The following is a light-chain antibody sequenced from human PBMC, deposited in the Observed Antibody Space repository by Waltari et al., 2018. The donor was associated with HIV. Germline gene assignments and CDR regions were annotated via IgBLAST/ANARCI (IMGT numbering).Light chain of an antibody. CDR3: ASWDISLSAVV. CDR1: SNNVGNKG. Sequence: QAGLTQPPSVSKGMRQTATPTCTGNSNNVGNKGAAWLQQHQGHPPKLLSYRDNKRPSGISERFSASRSGNTASLTITGVQPEDEADYFCASWDISLSAVVFGGGTTLTVL. V-gene: IGLV10-54*04. CDR2: RDN. J-gene: IGLJ2*01.